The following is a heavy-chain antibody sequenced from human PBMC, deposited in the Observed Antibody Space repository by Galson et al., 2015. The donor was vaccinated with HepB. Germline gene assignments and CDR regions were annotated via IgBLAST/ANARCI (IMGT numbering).Heavy chain of an antibody. Sequence: SLRLSCAASGFTFSGSYMSWIRQAPGKGLEWVSYIGSSSSNINYADSVKGRFTTSRDNAKNSLYLQMNSLRAEDTAVYYCARGYGYNWNWFDPWGQGTLVTVSS. J-gene: IGHJ5*02. CDR3: ARGYGYNWNWFDP. CDR2: IGSSSSNI. D-gene: IGHD5-24*01. CDR1: GFTFSGSY. V-gene: IGHV3-11*01.